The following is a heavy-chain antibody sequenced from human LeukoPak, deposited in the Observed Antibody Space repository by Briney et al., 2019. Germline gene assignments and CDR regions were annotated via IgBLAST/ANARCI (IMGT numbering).Heavy chain of an antibody. D-gene: IGHD3-16*01. Sequence: GASVKVSCKASGYTFTTYHMNWVRQAPGQGLEWMGTISPSAGNTNYAQSFRGRVTMTRDTSTSTVYMELTSLTSEDTAVYYCVREASGGYIDYWGQGTQVTVSS. CDR1: GYTFTTYH. CDR3: VREASGGYIDY. V-gene: IGHV1-46*01. J-gene: IGHJ4*02. CDR2: ISPSAGNT.